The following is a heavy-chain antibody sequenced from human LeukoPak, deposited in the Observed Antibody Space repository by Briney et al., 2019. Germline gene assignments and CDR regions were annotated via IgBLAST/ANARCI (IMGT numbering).Heavy chain of an antibody. V-gene: IGHV3-23*01. D-gene: IGHD3-10*01. J-gene: IGHJ5*02. CDR3: ARDWILLWFGELWDWFDP. Sequence: GGSLRLSCAASGFIFSSYAMNWVRQAPGKGLEWVSIITSGGDTTFYADSVKGRFTISRDNSKNTLYLQMNSLRAEDTAVYYCARDWILLWFGELWDWFDPWGQGTLVTVSS. CDR1: GFIFSSYA. CDR2: ITSGGDTT.